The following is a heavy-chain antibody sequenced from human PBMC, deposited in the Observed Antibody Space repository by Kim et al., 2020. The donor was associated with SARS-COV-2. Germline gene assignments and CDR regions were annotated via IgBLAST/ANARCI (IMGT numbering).Heavy chain of an antibody. CDR1: GYTLTELS. CDR2: FDPEDGET. V-gene: IGHV1-24*01. Sequence: ASVKVSCKVSGYTLTELSMHWVRQAPGKGLEWMGGFDPEDGETIYAQKFQGRVTMTEDTSTDTAYMELSSLRSEDTAVYYCATSDPRFGELFPPNFDYWGQGTLVTVSS. D-gene: IGHD3-10*01. CDR3: ATSDPRFGELFPPNFDY. J-gene: IGHJ4*02.